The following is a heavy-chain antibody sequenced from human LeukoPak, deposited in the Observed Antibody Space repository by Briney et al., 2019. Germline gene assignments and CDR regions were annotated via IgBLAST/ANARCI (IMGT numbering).Heavy chain of an antibody. CDR1: GYSISSGYY. V-gene: IGHV4-38-2*02. CDR2: IYHSGST. J-gene: IGHJ3*02. Sequence: SETLSLTCTVSGYSISSGYYWGWIRQPPGKGLEWIGSIYHSGSTYYNPSLKSRVTILVDTSKNKFSLKLSSVTAADTAVYYCARVQSYCGGDCYGAFDIWGQGTMVTVSS. D-gene: IGHD2-21*01. CDR3: ARVQSYCGGDCYGAFDI.